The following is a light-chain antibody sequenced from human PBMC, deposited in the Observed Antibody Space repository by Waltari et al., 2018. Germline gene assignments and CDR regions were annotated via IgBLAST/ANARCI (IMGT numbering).Light chain of an antibody. Sequence: QSALTHPASVSGSPGQSITISCSGVGTAVGASDYVSWHQHHPAKAPQVIIYDVTNRPSGVSDRFSASKSANTASLTISRLQPEDEADYYCSSQTLDGLVLFGGGTRLTVL. CDR3: SSQTLDGLVL. V-gene: IGLV2-14*03. CDR1: GTAVGASDY. CDR2: DVT. J-gene: IGLJ2*01.